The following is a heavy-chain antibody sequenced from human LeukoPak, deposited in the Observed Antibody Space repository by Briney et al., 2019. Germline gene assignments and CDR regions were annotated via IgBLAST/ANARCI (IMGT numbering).Heavy chain of an antibody. CDR1: GFTFSSYW. D-gene: IGHD4-17*01. CDR2: INSDGSST. J-gene: IGHJ3*02. Sequence: GGSLRLSCAASGFTFSSYWMPWVRQAPGKGLVWVSRINSDGSSTSYADSVKGRFTISRDNAKNTLYLQMNSLRAEDTAAYYCARGFDYGALDAFDIWGQGTMVTVSS. CDR3: ARGFDYGALDAFDI. V-gene: IGHV3-74*01.